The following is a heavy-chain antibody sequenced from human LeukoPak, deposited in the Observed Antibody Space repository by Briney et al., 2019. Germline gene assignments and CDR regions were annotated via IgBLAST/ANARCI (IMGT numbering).Heavy chain of an antibody. J-gene: IGHJ5*02. D-gene: IGHD2-15*01. Sequence: ASVKVSCKASGYTFTNHYMHWVRQAPGQGLQWMGIINTSGGTTNYAQKFQGRVTLTRDTSTSTVYMELSSLTSEDTAVYYCARALGVVAARGDWFDPWGQGTLVTVSS. CDR1: GYTFTNHY. CDR3: ARALGVVAARGDWFDP. CDR2: INTSGGTT. V-gene: IGHV1-46*01.